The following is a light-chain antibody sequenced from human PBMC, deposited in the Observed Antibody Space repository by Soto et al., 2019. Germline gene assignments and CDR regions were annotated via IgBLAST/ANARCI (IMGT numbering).Light chain of an antibody. CDR1: KLGDKY. CDR2: QDT. CDR3: QAWDSSTAV. V-gene: IGLV3-1*01. Sequence: SYELTQPPSVSVSPGQTASITCSGDKLGDKYVCWYQQKPGQSPVLVMYQDTKRPSGIPERFSGSNSGNTATLTISGTQAMDEADYYCQAWDSSTAVFGGGTQLTVL. J-gene: IGLJ2*01.